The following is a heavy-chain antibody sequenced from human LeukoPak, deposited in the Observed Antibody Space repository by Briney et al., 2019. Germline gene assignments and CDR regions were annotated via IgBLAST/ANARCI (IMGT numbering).Heavy chain of an antibody. CDR1: GGSISSYY. CDR3: AKSREEIRGLDAFDI. J-gene: IGHJ3*02. V-gene: IGHV4-59*12. D-gene: IGHD5-24*01. CDR2: IYYSGST. Sequence: SETLSLTCTVSGGSISSYYWSWIRQPPGKGLEWIGYIYYSGSTNYNPSLKSRVALSVDTSKNQFSLKLSSLTAADTAVYYCAKSREEIRGLDAFDIWGQGTMVTVSS.